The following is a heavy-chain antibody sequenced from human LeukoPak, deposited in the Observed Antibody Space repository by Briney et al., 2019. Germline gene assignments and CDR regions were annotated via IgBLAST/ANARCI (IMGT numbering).Heavy chain of an antibody. V-gene: IGHV3-33*01. CDR3: ARGYQLLFHFDY. Sequence: GGSLRLPCAASGFTFSSYGMHWVRQAPGKGLEWVAVIWYDGSNKYYADSVKGRFTISRDNSKNTLYLQMNSLRAEDTAVYYCARGYQLLFHFDYWGQGTLVTVSS. J-gene: IGHJ4*02. D-gene: IGHD2-2*01. CDR2: IWYDGSNK. CDR1: GFTFSSYG.